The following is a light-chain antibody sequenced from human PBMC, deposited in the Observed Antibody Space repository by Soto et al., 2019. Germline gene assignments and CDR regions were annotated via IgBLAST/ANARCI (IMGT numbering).Light chain of an antibody. J-gene: IGLJ1*01. Sequence: VLTQPPSVSGAPGQRVTISCTGSSSNIGAGYDVNWYQQVPGAAPKLLIYGNTNRPSGVPDRISGSKSGTSASLAITGLQAEDEADYYCQSYDSSLTGYVFGTGTKVTVL. CDR1: SSNIGAGYD. V-gene: IGLV1-40*01. CDR2: GNT. CDR3: QSYDSSLTGYV.